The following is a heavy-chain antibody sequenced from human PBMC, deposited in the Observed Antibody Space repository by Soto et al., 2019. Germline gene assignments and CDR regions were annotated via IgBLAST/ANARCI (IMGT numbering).Heavy chain of an antibody. V-gene: IGHV3-30*18. Sequence: GGSLRLSCAASGFTFSSYGMHWVRQAPGKGLEWVAVISYDGSNKYYADSVKGRFTISRDNSKNTLYLQMNSLRAEDTAVYYCAKSPDIVVVPASYYYGMDVWGQGTTVTVSS. CDR2: ISYDGSNK. CDR3: AKSPDIVVVPASYYYGMDV. CDR1: GFTFSSYG. J-gene: IGHJ6*02. D-gene: IGHD2-2*01.